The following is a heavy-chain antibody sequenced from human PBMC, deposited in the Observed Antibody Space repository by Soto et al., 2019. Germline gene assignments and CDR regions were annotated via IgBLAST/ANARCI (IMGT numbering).Heavy chain of an antibody. D-gene: IGHD6-13*01. J-gene: IGHJ3*02. V-gene: IGHV1-24*01. CDR2: FDPEDGET. CDR1: GDTLTELS. CDR3: ATESPADTDAFDI. Sequence: ASVKVCCKLSGDTLTELSMHWVRQAPGKGLEWMGGFDPEDGETIYAQKFQGRVTMTEDTSTDTAYMELSSLRSEDTAVYYCATESPADTDAFDIWGQGTMVTVSS.